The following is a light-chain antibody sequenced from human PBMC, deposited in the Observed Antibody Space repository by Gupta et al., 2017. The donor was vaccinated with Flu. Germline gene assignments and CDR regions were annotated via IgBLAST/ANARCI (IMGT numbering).Light chain of an antibody. J-gene: IGKJ2*02. CDR3: QLYVTSGCT. CDR2: GTS. V-gene: IGKV3-20*01. CDR1: QSVSSNH. Sequence: EIVLTQSPGTLSLSPGERATLSCRASQSVSSNHLAWYRQKPGQAPSLLIYGTSSRATGIPDRFSGSGSGTDFTLTISRLEPEDFAVYYCQLYVTSGCTFGQGTKLEIK.